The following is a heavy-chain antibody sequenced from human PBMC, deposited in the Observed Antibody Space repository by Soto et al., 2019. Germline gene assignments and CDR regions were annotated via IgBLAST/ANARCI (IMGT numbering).Heavy chain of an antibody. J-gene: IGHJ4*02. CDR2: MNPNSANT. V-gene: IGHV1-8*01. CDR3: ARGLNYGSGSYLIDY. Sequence: ASVKVSCKASGYTFSSYDINWVRQAPGQGLEWMGWMNPNSANTGYAQKFQGRVTMTRNASISTAYMELSSLRSEDTAVYYCARGLNYGSGSYLIDYWGQGTLVTVSS. CDR1: GYTFSSYD. D-gene: IGHD3-10*01.